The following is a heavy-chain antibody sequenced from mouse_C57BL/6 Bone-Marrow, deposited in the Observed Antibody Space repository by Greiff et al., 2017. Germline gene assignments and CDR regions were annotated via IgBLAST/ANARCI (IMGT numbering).Heavy chain of an antibody. J-gene: IGHJ3*01. V-gene: IGHV1-64*01. D-gene: IGHD1-1*01. Sequence: QVQLQQPGAELVKPGASVKLSCKASGYTFTSYWMHWVKQRPGQGLEWIGMIHPNSGSTNYNEKFKSKATLTVDKSSSTAYMQLSSLTSEDSAVYYCASPYYYVSSFALFAYWGQGTLVTVSA. CDR3: ASPYYYVSSFALFAY. CDR1: GYTFTSYW. CDR2: IHPNSGST.